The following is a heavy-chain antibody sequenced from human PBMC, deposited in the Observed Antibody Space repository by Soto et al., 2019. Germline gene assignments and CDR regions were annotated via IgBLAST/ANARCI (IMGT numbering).Heavy chain of an antibody. CDR1: GYTVSISG. CDR3: ARETHRYYDFWSGYLGY. Sequence: ASVKVSCXSSGYTVSISGIGGVRQAPGQGLEWMGWISAYNGNTNYAQKLQGRVTMTTDTSTSTAYMELRSLRSDDTAVYYCARETHRYYDFWSGYLGYWGQGTLVTVSS. J-gene: IGHJ4*02. CDR2: ISAYNGNT. D-gene: IGHD3-3*01. V-gene: IGHV1-18*04.